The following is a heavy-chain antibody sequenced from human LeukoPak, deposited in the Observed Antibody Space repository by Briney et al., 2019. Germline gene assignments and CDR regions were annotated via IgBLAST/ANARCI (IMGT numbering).Heavy chain of an antibody. CDR3: TTNAAALDY. CDR1: GYTFTDHY. Sequence: ASVKVSCKASGYTFTDHYIHWGRQAPGQGLEWMGWMNPSDNGVNYAQKFQGRVAMTTDTSISTAYVEVTRLTSDDTAVYYCTTNAAALDYWGQGTLVTVSS. D-gene: IGHD6-13*01. J-gene: IGHJ4*02. V-gene: IGHV1-2*02. CDR2: MNPSDNGV.